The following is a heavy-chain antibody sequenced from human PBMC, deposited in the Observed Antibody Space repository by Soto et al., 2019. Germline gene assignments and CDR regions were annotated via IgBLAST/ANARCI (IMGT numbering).Heavy chain of an antibody. J-gene: IGHJ4*02. CDR3: ARDLHSSGWYENYFDY. CDR1: GFTFSDYY. D-gene: IGHD6-19*01. V-gene: IGHV3-11*06. Sequence: GSLRLSCAASGFTFSDYYMSWIRQAPGKGLEWVSYISSSSSYTNYADSVKGRFTISRDNAKNSLYLQMNSLRAEDTAVYYCARDLHSSGWYENYFDYWGQGTLVTVSS. CDR2: ISSSSSYT.